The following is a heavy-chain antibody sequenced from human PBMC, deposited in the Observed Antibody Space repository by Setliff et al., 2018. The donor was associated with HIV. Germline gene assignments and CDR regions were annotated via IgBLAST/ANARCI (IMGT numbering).Heavy chain of an antibody. D-gene: IGHD6-13*01. CDR3: AKVQGTWYGGKGTFDY. Sequence: SETLSLTCTVFGGSMNNYYWNWIRQSPGKGLEWIGYVYYSGSTEYSPSLKSRVSISLDPSTKQVSLRLRSVTAADTAIYYCAKVQGTWYGGKGTFDYWGRGTLVTVSS. J-gene: IGHJ4*02. CDR1: GGSMNNYY. CDR2: VYYSGST. V-gene: IGHV4-59*01.